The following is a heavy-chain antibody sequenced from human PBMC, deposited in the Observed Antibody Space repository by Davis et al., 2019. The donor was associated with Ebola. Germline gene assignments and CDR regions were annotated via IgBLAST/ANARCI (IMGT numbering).Heavy chain of an antibody. Sequence: SCKASGFTFSSYGMHWVRQAPGKGLEWVAVISYDGSNKYYADSVKGRFTISRDNSKNTLYLQMNSLRAEDTAVYYCAKSIYGDYDAVYYYYGMDVWGQGTTVTVSS. CDR1: GFTFSSYG. CDR2: ISYDGSNK. D-gene: IGHD4-17*01. CDR3: AKSIYGDYDAVYYYYGMDV. V-gene: IGHV3-30*18. J-gene: IGHJ6*02.